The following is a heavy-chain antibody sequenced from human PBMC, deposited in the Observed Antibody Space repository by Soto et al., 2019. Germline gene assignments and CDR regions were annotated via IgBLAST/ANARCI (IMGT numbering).Heavy chain of an antibody. D-gene: IGHD4-17*01. J-gene: IGHJ6*02. V-gene: IGHV4-34*01. CDR3: ARRGSYGDYYYYYGMDV. CDR1: GGSFSGYY. Sequence: KSSETLSLTCAVYGGSFSGYYWSWIRRPPGKGLEWIGEINHSGSTNYNPSLKSRVTISVDTSKNQFSLKLSSVTAADTAVYYCARRGSYGDYYYYYGMDVWGQGTTVTVSS. CDR2: INHSGST.